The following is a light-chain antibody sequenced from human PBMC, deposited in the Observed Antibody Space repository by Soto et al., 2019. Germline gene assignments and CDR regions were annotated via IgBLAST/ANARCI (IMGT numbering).Light chain of an antibody. CDR2: DVT. V-gene: IGLV2-14*01. Sequence: QSVLTQPASVSGSPGQSITISCTGTSSDVGDHNYVSWYQQYPGKAPRLMIYDVTNRPSGVSNRFSGSKSGNTASLTIFGLQAEDDADYYCNSYTSSNNYVFGTGTKVTVL. J-gene: IGLJ1*01. CDR1: SSDVGDHNY. CDR3: NSYTSSNNYV.